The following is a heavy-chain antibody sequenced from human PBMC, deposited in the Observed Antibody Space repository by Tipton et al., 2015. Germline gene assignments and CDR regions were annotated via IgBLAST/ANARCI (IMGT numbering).Heavy chain of an antibody. J-gene: IGHJ6*02. Sequence: SLRLSCAASGFTFSSYAMSWARQAPGKGLEWVASISGSGGSTYYADSVKGRFTISRDNSKNTLYLQMNSLRAEDTAVYYCAKYGYGMDVWGQGTTVTVSS. CDR3: AKYGYGMDV. CDR2: ISGSGGST. CDR1: GFTFSSYA. V-gene: IGHV3-23*01. D-gene: IGHD2-8*01.